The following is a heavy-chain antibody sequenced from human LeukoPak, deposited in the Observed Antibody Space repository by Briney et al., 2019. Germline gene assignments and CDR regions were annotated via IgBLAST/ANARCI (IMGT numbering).Heavy chain of an antibody. CDR1: GYTFTGYY. D-gene: IGHD5-18*01. J-gene: IGHJ3*02. Sequence: ASVKLSCKASGYTFTGYYMHWVRQAPGQGLEWMGWINPNSGGTNYAQKFQGRVTMTRDTSISTAYMELSRLTSDDTAVYYCARPDTLMAHDAFDIWGQGTLVTVSA. CDR3: ARPDTLMAHDAFDI. V-gene: IGHV1-2*02. CDR2: INPNSGGT.